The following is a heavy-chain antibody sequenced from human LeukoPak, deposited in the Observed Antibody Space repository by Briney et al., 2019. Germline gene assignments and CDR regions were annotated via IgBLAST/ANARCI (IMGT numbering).Heavy chain of an antibody. CDR1: GGTFSSYD. V-gene: IGHV1-8*03. CDR3: TVLEWGNNWFDP. J-gene: IGHJ5*02. D-gene: IGHD3-3*01. Sequence: ASVKVSCKASGGTFSSYDINWVRQATGQGLEWMGWMNPNSGNTGYAQKFQGRVTITRNTSISTAYMELSSLRSEDTAVYYCTVLEWGNNWFDPWGQGTLVTVSS. CDR2: MNPNSGNT.